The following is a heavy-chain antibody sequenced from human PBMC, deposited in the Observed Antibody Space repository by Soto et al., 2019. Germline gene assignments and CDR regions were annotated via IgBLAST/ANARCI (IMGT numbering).Heavy chain of an antibody. CDR1: GYTFTSYG. CDR3: ARETYYYDSSGYYYFDY. D-gene: IGHD3-22*01. V-gene: IGHV1-18*01. CDR2: ISAYNGNT. J-gene: IGHJ4*02. Sequence: VASVKVSCKASGYTFTSYGISWVRQAPGQGLEWMGWISAYNGNTNYAQKLQGRVTMTTDTSTSTAYMELRSLRSDDTAVYYCARETYYYDSSGYYYFDYWGQGTLVTVSS.